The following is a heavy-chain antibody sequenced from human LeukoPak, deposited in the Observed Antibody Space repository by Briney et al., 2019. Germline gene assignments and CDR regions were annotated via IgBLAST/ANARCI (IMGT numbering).Heavy chain of an antibody. CDR3: ARGKNSYGPYLDY. D-gene: IGHD5-18*01. CDR2: ISSDGSRT. V-gene: IGHV3-64*04. Sequence: GGSLRLSCSASGFTFSAYDIHWVRQAPGKGLEYISTISSDGSRTYCADSVKGRFTISRDNSKNTLYVQMNSLRAEDTAVYYCARGKNSYGPYLDYWGQGTLVTVSS. J-gene: IGHJ4*02. CDR1: GFTFSAYD.